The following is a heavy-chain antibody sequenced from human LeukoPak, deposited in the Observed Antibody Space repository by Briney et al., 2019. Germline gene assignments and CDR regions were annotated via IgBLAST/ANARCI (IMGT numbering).Heavy chain of an antibody. Sequence: SETLSLTCTVSGGSISSYYWSWIRQPPGKGLEWIGYIYYSGSTNYNPSLKSRVTISVDTSKNQFSLKLSSVTAADTAVYYCARDEYYYGSGSGFRWFDPWGQGTLVTVSS. CDR3: ARDEYYYGSGSGFRWFDP. CDR1: GGSISSYY. D-gene: IGHD3-10*01. CDR2: IYYSGST. J-gene: IGHJ5*02. V-gene: IGHV4-59*12.